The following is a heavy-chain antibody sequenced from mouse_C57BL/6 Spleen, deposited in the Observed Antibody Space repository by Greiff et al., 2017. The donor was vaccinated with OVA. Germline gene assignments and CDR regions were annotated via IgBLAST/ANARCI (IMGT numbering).Heavy chain of an antibody. CDR3: TRDHWEGAMDY. D-gene: IGHD4-1*01. CDR1: GFTFSSYA. CDR2: ISSGGDYI. V-gene: IGHV5-9-1*02. Sequence: EVKLVESGEGLVKPGGSLKLSCAASGFTFSSYAMSWVRQTPEKRLEWVAYISSGGDYIYYADTVKGRFTISRDNARNTLYLQMSSLKSEDTAMYYCTRDHWEGAMDYWGQGTSVTVSS. J-gene: IGHJ4*01.